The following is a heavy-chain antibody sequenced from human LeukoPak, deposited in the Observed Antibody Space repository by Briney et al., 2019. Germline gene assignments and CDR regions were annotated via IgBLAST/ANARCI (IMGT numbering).Heavy chain of an antibody. D-gene: IGHD4-17*01. J-gene: IGHJ3*01. CDR2: ITGGGTTT. Sequence: PGGSLRLSCVASGFTFSNLAVMWVRQAPRQGLEFVAAITGGGTTTRYGDSVKGRFTISRDNSKDTLFLQMRSLRVEDTAQYFCARDPNGDYIGAFEFWGHGTGVTVSS. CDR3: ARDPNGDYIGAFEF. CDR1: GFTFSNLA. V-gene: IGHV3-23*01.